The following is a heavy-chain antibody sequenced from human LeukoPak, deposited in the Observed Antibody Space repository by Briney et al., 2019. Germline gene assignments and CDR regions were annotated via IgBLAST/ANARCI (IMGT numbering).Heavy chain of an antibody. CDR1: GFTFSSYS. CDR3: GRAGGQLLHGFGYFEY. J-gene: IGHJ4*02. Sequence: PGGSLRLSCAASGFTFSSYSMNWVRQAPGKGLEWISYIRSSGSTIYYADSVKGRFTISRDNAKNSLYLQMDSLRAEDTAVYYCGRAGGQLLHGFGYFEYWGQGTLVTVSS. V-gene: IGHV3-48*04. D-gene: IGHD6-13*01. CDR2: IRSSGSTI.